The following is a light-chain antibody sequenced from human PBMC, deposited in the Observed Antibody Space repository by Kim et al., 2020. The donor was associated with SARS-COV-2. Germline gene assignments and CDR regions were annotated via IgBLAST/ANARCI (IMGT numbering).Light chain of an antibody. CDR3: QQYGSSPRGK. J-gene: IGKJ1*01. V-gene: IGKV3-20*01. CDR1: QSVSSSY. CDR2: GAS. Sequence: PGERATRSCRASQSVSSSYLAWYQQKPGQAHRLLIYGASSRATGIPDRFSGSGSGTDFTLTISRLEPEDFAVYYCQQYGSSPRGKFGQGTKVDIK.